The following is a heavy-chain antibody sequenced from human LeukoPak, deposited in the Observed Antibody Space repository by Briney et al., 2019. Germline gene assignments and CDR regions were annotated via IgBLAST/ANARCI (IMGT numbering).Heavy chain of an antibody. V-gene: IGHV3-30-3*01. CDR3: ARVLAPFDYYDSSGYGAAFDY. CDR2: ISYDGSNK. Sequence: GRSLRLSCAASGFTFSSYAMHWVRQAPGKGLEWVAVISYDGSNKYYADSVKGRFTISRDNSKNTLYLQMNSLRAEDTAVYYCARVLAPFDYYDSSGYGAAFDYWGQGTLVTVSS. D-gene: IGHD3-22*01. CDR1: GFTFSSYA. J-gene: IGHJ4*02.